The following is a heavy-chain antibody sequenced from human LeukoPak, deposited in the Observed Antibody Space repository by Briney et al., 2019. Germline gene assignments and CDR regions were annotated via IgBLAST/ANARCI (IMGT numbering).Heavy chain of an antibody. V-gene: IGHV3-30-3*01. Sequence: GRSLRLSCAASGFTFSSYAMHWVRQAPGKGLEWVAVISYDGSNKYYADSVKGRFTISRDNSKNTLYLQMNSLRAEDTAVYYCARDAVYGALDYWGQGTLVTVSS. D-gene: IGHD4-17*01. CDR2: ISYDGSNK. CDR3: ARDAVYGALDY. CDR1: GFTFSSYA. J-gene: IGHJ4*02.